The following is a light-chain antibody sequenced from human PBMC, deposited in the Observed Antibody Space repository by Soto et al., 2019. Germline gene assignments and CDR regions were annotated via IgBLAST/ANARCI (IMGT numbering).Light chain of an antibody. J-gene: IGKJ5*01. CDR1: QGISSW. Sequence: DIQSNKYTSSLSSSVVDRVTITCRASQGISSWLAWYQQKPEKAHKSLIYAASSLQSGVPSRFSGSGSGTDFTLTISSLQPEDFATYYCQQLNSYPITFGQGTRLDIK. V-gene: IGKV1D-16*01. CDR2: AAS. CDR3: QQLNSYPIT.